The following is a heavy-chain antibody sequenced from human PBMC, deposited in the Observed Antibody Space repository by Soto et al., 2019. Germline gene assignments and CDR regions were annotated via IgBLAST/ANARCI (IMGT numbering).Heavy chain of an antibody. CDR1: GDSINGYS. CDR2: IYNSGST. CDR3: AGDYGSGSYRFDY. V-gene: IGHV4-59*01. D-gene: IGHD3-10*01. J-gene: IGHJ4*02. Sequence: SETLSLTCTVSGDSINGYSWSWIRRPPGKGLEWIGYIYNSGSTTYNPSLKSRLTMSIDTSEKQFSLKLSSVTAADTAVYYCAGDYGSGSYRFDYWGQGALVTVSS.